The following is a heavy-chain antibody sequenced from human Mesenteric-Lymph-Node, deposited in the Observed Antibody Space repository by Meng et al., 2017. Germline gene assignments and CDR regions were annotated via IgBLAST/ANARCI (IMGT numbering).Heavy chain of an antibody. V-gene: IGHV4-59*01. CDR2: IYYSGTT. CDR3: ARDRGYSGSYYFDY. CDR1: GGSISSYY. J-gene: IGHJ4*02. D-gene: IGHD1-26*01. Sequence: SETLSLTCTVSGGSISSYYWSWIRQPPGKGLEWIGYIYYSGTTNYNPSLKSRVTMSVDTSKNLFSLKLSSVTAADTAMYYCARDRGYSGSYYFDYWGQGTLVTVSS.